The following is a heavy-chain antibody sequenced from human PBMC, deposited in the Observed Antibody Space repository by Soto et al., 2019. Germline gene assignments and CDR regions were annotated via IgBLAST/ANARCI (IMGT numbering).Heavy chain of an antibody. J-gene: IGHJ6*02. V-gene: IGHV3-30-3*01. CDR1: GFTFGSYA. Sequence: SLRLSCAASGFTFGSYAMHWVRQAPGKGLEWVAVISYDGSNKYYADSVKGRFTISRDNSKNALYLQMNSLRAEDTAVYYCARDLVVVPAARPIGYYYGMDVWGQGTTVTVSS. CDR2: ISYDGSNK. D-gene: IGHD2-2*01. CDR3: ARDLVVVPAARPIGYYYGMDV.